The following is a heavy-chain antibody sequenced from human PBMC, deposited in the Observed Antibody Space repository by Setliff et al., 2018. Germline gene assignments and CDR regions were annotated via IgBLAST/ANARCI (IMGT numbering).Heavy chain of an antibody. CDR1: GGSISSYY. D-gene: IGHD6-19*01. CDR3: AREGSYSSGWLSGYFDY. V-gene: IGHV4-4*07. CDR2: IYIGGST. J-gene: IGHJ4*02. Sequence: SETLSLTCTVSGGSISSYYWSWIRQPAGKGLEWIGHIYIGGSTYYNPSLKSRVTISVDTSKNQFSLKLSSVTAADTAVYYCAREGSYSSGWLSGYFDYWGQGTLATVSS.